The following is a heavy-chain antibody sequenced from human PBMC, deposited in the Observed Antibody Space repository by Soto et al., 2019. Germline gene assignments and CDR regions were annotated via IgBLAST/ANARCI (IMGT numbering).Heavy chain of an antibody. Sequence: SETLCLTCTVAGGSIGGYDGNWIRQPPGKGLEWIGYIHYSGSTNYNPSLKSRVTISVDTSNNQFSLKLSSVTAADTAVYYCATGRFSAMIRGVIMFDPWGQGTLVTVSS. V-gene: IGHV4-59*01. CDR1: GGSIGGYD. D-gene: IGHD3-10*01. CDR3: ATGRFSAMIRGVIMFDP. J-gene: IGHJ5*02. CDR2: IHYSGST.